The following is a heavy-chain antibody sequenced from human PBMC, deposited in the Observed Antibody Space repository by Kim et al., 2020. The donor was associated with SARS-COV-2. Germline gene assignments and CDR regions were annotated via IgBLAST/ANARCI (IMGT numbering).Heavy chain of an antibody. J-gene: IGHJ4*02. V-gene: IGHV1-46*01. Sequence: SYAQKFQGRVTMTRDTSTSTVYMELSSLRSEDTAVYYCAREDDILRRWDYWGQGTLVTVSS. D-gene: IGHD3-9*01. CDR3: AREDDILRRWDY.